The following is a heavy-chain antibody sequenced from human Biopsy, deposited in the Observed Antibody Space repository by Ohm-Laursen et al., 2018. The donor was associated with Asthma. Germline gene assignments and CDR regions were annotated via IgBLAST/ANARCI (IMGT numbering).Heavy chain of an antibody. CDR1: GDSFSNYA. D-gene: IGHD7-27*01. CDR2: LIPVLGTP. CDR3: ARGQKSPGDRWFDP. Sequence: SSVKVSCKASGDSFSNYAISWVRQAPGQGLEWMGGLIPVLGTPDHAQMFEGRVTITADESTSTAYMDLSALTSDDTAVYYCARGQKSPGDRWFDPWGQGTTVTVSS. V-gene: IGHV1-69*01. J-gene: IGHJ5*01.